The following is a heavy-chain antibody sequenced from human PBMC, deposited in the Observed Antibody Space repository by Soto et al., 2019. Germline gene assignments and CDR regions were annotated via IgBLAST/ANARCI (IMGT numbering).Heavy chain of an antibody. J-gene: IGHJ4*02. CDR2: INAGNGNT. CDR3: ARLYYYDSSEPPDDY. Sequence: ASVKVSCKASGYTFTRYAMHWVSQAPGQRLEWMGWINAGNGNTKYSQKFQGRVTITRDTSASTAYMELSSLRSEDTVVYYCARLYYYDSSEPPDDYWGQGTLVTVSS. V-gene: IGHV1-3*01. D-gene: IGHD3-22*01. CDR1: GYTFTRYA.